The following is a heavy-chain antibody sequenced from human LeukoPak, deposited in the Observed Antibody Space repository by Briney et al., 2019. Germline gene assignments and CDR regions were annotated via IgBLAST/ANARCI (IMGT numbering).Heavy chain of an antibody. D-gene: IGHD2-2*01. CDR1: GSTFSSYG. Sequence: GGSLRLSCAASGSTFSSYGMNWVRQAPGKGLERVSYISTSGSTQYYADSVKGRFTISRDNAKNSLCLQMNSLRAEDTAVYYCAREGFCSTTTCHFSFDYWGQGILVTVSS. V-gene: IGHV3-48*03. CDR3: AREGFCSTTTCHFSFDY. CDR2: ISTSGSTQ. J-gene: IGHJ4*02.